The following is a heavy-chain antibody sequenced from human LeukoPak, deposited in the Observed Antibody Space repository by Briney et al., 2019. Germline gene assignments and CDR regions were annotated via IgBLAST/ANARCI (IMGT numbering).Heavy chain of an antibody. D-gene: IGHD3-22*01. Sequence: SETLSLTCTVSGDSISSSSYYWGWIRQPPGKGLEWIGEINHSGSTNYNPSLKSRVTISVDTSKNQFSLKLSSVTAADTAVYYCARQSGLFAYYYYYMDVWGKGTTVTVSS. J-gene: IGHJ6*03. CDR2: INHSGST. CDR1: GDSISSSSYY. V-gene: IGHV4-39*01. CDR3: ARQSGLFAYYYYYMDV.